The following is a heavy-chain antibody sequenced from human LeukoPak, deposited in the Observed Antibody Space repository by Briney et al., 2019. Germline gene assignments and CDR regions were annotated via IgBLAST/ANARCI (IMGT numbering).Heavy chain of an antibody. CDR2: ISSSSSYI. D-gene: IGHD5-12*01. CDR3: ARVGGGYSGYDPPKDFDY. J-gene: IGHJ4*02. Sequence: GGSLRLSCAASGFTFSSYSMSWVRQAPGKGLEWVSSISSSSSYIYYADSVKGRFTISRDNAKNSLYLQMNSLRAEDTAVYYCARVGGGYSGYDPPKDFDYWGQGTLVTVSS. V-gene: IGHV3-21*01. CDR1: GFTFSSYS.